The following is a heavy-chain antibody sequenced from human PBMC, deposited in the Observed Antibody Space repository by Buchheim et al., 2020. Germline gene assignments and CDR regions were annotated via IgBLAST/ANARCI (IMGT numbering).Heavy chain of an antibody. CDR1: GFTFSSYG. Sequence: QVQLVESGGGVVQPGRSLRLSCAASGFTFSSYGMHWVRQAPGKGLEWVAVISYDGSNKYYADSVKGRFTISRDNSKNTLYLQRNSLRAEDTAVYYCAKGGKQLAFAYGGQGTL. CDR3: AKGGKQLAFAY. V-gene: IGHV3-30*18. J-gene: IGHJ4*02. D-gene: IGHD6-13*01. CDR2: ISYDGSNK.